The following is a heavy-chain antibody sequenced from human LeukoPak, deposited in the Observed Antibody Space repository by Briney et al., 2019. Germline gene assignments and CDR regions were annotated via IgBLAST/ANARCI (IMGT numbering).Heavy chain of an antibody. J-gene: IGHJ4*02. D-gene: IGHD4-17*01. Sequence: GGSLRLSCAASGFTFSSYVMSWVRQAPGKGLEWVSVLYTGDRTYYADSVKGRFTISRDNSKNTLYLQMNSLRAEDTAVYYCARDFATTGPCWGQGTLVTVSS. V-gene: IGHV3-53*01. CDR1: GFTFSSYV. CDR2: LYTGDRT. CDR3: ARDFATTGPC.